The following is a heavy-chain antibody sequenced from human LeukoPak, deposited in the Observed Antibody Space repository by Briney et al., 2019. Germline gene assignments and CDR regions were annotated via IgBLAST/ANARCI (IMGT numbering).Heavy chain of an antibody. J-gene: IGHJ6*02. CDR1: GFTFSSYS. Sequence: GGSLRLSCAASGFTFSSYSMTWVRQAPGKGLEWVALIWSDGSNQYYGDSVKGRFIISRDNSKNTLSLQMSGLRAEDSAVYFCARDVEAITLSGVVKSHYYYAMDVWGQGTTVTVSS. CDR2: IWSDGSNQ. D-gene: IGHD3-3*01. CDR3: ARDVEAITLSGVVKSHYYYAMDV. V-gene: IGHV3-33*08.